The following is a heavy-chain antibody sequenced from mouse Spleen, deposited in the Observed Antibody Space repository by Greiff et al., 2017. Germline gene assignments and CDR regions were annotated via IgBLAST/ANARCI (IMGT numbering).Heavy chain of an antibody. CDR3: ARSGWGYRYFDV. CDR2: ISSGSSTI. Sequence: EVKLVESGGGLVQPGGSRKLSCAASGFTFSSFGMHWVRQAPEKGLEWVAYISSGSSTIYYADTVKGRFTISRDNPKNTLFLQMTSLRSEDTAMYYCARSGWGYRYFDVWGAGTTVTVSS. CDR1: GFTFSSFG. V-gene: IGHV5-17*02. J-gene: IGHJ1*01. D-gene: IGHD1-1*02.